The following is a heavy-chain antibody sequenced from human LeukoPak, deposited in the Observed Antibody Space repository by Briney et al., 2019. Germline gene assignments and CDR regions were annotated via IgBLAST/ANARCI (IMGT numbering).Heavy chain of an antibody. J-gene: IGHJ4*02. V-gene: IGHV4-59*08. CDR1: GGSISGYY. D-gene: IGHD5-12*01. Sequence: SETLSLTCTVSGGSISGYYWSWIRQPPGKGLEWIGYIYYSGSTNYNPSLKSRVTMSVDTSNNHFSLKLGSVTAADTAVYYCARRTSATITFDYWGQGSLVTVSS. CDR2: IYYSGST. CDR3: ARRTSATITFDY.